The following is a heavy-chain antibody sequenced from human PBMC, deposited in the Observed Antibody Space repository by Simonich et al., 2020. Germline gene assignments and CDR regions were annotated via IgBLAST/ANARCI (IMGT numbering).Heavy chain of an antibody. J-gene: IGHJ3*02. CDR2: IKSDGRST. Sequence: EVQLVESGGGLVQPGGSLRLSCAASGFTFSSYWMHWVRQAPGKGLGWVSRIKSDGRSTSYADSVKGRFTISRDNAKNTLYLQMNSLRAEDTAVYYCARDYSNYDAFDIWGQGTMVTVSS. CDR3: ARDYSNYDAFDI. V-gene: IGHV3-74*01. D-gene: IGHD4-4*01. CDR1: GFTFSSYW.